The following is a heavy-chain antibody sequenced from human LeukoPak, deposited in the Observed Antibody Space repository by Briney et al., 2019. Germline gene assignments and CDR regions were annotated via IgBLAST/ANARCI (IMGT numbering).Heavy chain of an antibody. J-gene: IGHJ4*02. D-gene: IGHD3-22*01. CDR1: GGTFSSYA. V-gene: IGHV1-69*04. Sequence: SVKVSCKASGGTFSSYAISWVRQAPGQGLEWMGRIIPIFGIANYAQKFQGRVTITADKSTSTAYMELSSLRFEDTAVYYCASDQENYYDSSGYYFGDYWGQGTLVTVSS. CDR3: ASDQENYYDSSGYYFGDY. CDR2: IIPIFGIA.